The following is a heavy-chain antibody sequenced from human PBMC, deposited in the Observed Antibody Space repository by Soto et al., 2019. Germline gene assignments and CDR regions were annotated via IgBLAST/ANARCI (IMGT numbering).Heavy chain of an antibody. CDR2: IDHDGST. CDR1: GFTFSNYW. Sequence: EVQLVESGGGLVQLGGSLRLSCAASGFTFSNYWMHWVRQAPGKGLAWVARIDHDGSTDYAGSVRGRFTVSRDNAENMLYLQMNSLRDDDTALYYCVRDSHGDYCGQGTLVTVSS. J-gene: IGHJ4*02. CDR3: VRDSHGDY. V-gene: IGHV3-74*01.